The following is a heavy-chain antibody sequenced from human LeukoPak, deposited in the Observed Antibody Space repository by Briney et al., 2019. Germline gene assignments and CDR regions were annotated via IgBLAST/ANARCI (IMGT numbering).Heavy chain of an antibody. CDR1: GYIFTIYG. V-gene: IGHV1-18*01. CDR2: INSNNGNT. CDR3: ARDFAVTTQKYYYYYGMDV. Sequence: ASVNVSFTASGYIFTIYGISWVRQAPGQGLEWMGWINSNNGNTNYEQKFQGRVTMTTDTSTSTAYMELRSLRSDDTAVYYCARDFAVTTQKYYYYYGMDVWGQGTTVTVSS. J-gene: IGHJ6*02. D-gene: IGHD4-11*01.